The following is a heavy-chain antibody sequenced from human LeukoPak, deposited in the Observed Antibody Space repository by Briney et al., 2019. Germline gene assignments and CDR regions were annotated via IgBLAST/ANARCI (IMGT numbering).Heavy chain of an antibody. CDR3: ARGRGSSWYFPFDY. CDR2: INHSGST. D-gene: IGHD6-13*01. J-gene: IGHJ4*02. CDR1: GGSFSGYY. Sequence: PSETLSLTCAVYGGSFSGYYWSWIRQPPGKGLEWIGEINHSGSTNYNPSLKSRVTISVDTSKNQFSLKLSSVTAADTAVYYCARGRGSSWYFPFDYWSQGTLVTVSS. V-gene: IGHV4-34*01.